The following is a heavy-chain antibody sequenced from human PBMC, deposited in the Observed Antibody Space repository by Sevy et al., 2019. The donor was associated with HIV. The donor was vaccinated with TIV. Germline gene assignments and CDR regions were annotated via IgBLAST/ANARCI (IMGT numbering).Heavy chain of an antibody. Sequence: GGSLRLSCAASGFTFSSYAMSWVRQAPGKGLEWVSGISGSGGSTYYADSVKGRFTISRDNSKDTLYLQMNSLRAEDTAVYYCAQGSPRTVPYYYYYGMDVWGQGTTVTVSS. J-gene: IGHJ6*02. CDR1: GFTFSSYA. V-gene: IGHV3-23*01. D-gene: IGHD2-2*01. CDR3: AQGSPRTVPYYYYYGMDV. CDR2: ISGSGGST.